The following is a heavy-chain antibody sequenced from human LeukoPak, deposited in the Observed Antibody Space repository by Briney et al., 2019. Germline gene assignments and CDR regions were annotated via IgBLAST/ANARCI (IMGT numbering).Heavy chain of an antibody. V-gene: IGHV4-39*07. D-gene: IGHD3-10*01. CDR2: IYYSGNT. CDR3: ARVFGGYYYYMDV. J-gene: IGHJ6*03. CDR1: GGSISSSTYC. Sequence: SETLSLTCTVSGGSISSSTYCWGWIRQPPGKGLEWIGIIYYSGNTNYNPSLKSRVTISVDTSKNQFSLKLSSVTAADTAVYYCARVFGGYYYYMDVWGKGTTVTVSS.